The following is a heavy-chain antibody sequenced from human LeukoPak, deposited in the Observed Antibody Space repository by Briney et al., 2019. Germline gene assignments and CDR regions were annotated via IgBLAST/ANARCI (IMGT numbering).Heavy chain of an antibody. CDR1: GYSISSGYY. CDR3: ARSGDYYDSSGYYYYYYMDV. D-gene: IGHD3-22*01. Sequence: PSETLSLTCAVSGYSISSGYYWGWIRQPPGKELEWIGSIYHSGSTYYNPSLKSRVTISVDTSKNQFSLKLSSVTAADTAVYYCARSGDYYDSSGYYYYYYMDVWGKGTTVTVSS. CDR2: IYHSGST. V-gene: IGHV4-38-2*01. J-gene: IGHJ6*03.